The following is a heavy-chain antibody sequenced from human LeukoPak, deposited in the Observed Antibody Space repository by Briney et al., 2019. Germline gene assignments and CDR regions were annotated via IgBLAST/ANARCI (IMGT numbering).Heavy chain of an antibody. CDR1: GFSFSSHY. V-gene: IGHV3-7*01. Sequence: GGSLRLSCVASGFSFSSHYMTWVRQAPGKGLEWVANIRQGGGDKYYVDSVEGRFTISRDNAANSLHLQMNSLRAEDTAVYFCAGDPGDYWGQGTLVTVSS. CDR3: AGDPGDY. J-gene: IGHJ4*02. CDR2: IRQGGGDK.